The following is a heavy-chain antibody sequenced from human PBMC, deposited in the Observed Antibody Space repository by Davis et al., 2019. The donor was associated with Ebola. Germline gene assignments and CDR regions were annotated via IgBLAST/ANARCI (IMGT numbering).Heavy chain of an antibody. D-gene: IGHD3-3*01. CDR3: ARSGLSFGMVKYHYGMDV. J-gene: IGHJ6*04. CDR1: GFTFSSYA. V-gene: IGHV3-23*01. Sequence: GGSLRLSCAASGFTFSSYAMSWVRQAPGKGLEWVSAISGSGGSTYYADSVKGRFTISRDNSKKTMYLQMNSLRAEDTAVYYCARSGLSFGMVKYHYGMDVWGKGTTVTVSS. CDR2: ISGSGGST.